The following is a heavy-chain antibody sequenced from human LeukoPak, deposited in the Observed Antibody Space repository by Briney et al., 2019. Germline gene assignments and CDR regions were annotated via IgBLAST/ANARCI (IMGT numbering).Heavy chain of an antibody. D-gene: IGHD3-3*01. CDR1: GASFDGGDYY. CDR2: INYSGVT. J-gene: IGHJ4*02. V-gene: IGHV4-30-4*01. CDR3: ARAHDFWSGYSFDC. Sequence: PSQTLSLTCSVSGASFDGGDYYWNWIRQTPGKGLEWIGFINYSGVTYYNPSLKSRVTISRDTSKMQFSLELSSMTAADTAVYFCARAHDFWSGYSFDCWGQGTLVTVSS.